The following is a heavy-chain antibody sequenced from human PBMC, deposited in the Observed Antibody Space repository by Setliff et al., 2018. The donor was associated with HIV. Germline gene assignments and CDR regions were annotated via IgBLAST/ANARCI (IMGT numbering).Heavy chain of an antibody. CDR3: AKAKWLPRNSFYYYMDV. V-gene: IGHV3-20*04. Sequence: GGSLRLSCATSGFTFGDYLMSWVRQVPGKGLEWVSGISWNGNIIGYGDSVRGRFTISRDDAKNSLYLQMNSLRAEDTGLYYCAKAKWLPRNSFYYYMDVWGKGTTVTVSS. J-gene: IGHJ6*03. CDR1: GFTFGDYL. D-gene: IGHD6-19*01. CDR2: ISWNGNII.